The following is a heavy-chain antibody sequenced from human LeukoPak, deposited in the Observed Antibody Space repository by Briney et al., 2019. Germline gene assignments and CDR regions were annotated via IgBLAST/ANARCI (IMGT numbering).Heavy chain of an antibody. D-gene: IGHD1-1*01. Sequence: GGSLKLSGAASGLTSSNFAMNWSRKAPAKGLEGLQVKSFDATKEYFGKSVKGRFTISRDNSKATLYLQMHRLRIEDTALYFCARFKVGTNTTQKNAFDIWGRGTVVAVSS. CDR3: ARFKVGTNTTQKNAFDI. J-gene: IGHJ3*02. V-gene: IGHV3-30*01. CDR2: KSFDATKE. CDR1: GLTSSNFA.